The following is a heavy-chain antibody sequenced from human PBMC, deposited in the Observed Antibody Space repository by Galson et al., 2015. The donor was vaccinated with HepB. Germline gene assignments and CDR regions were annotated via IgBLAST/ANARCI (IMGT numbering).Heavy chain of an antibody. V-gene: IGHV1-24*01. CDR1: GYTLTELS. Sequence: SVKVSCKVSGYTLTELSMHWVRQAPGKGLEWMGGFDPEDGETIYAQKFKGRVTMTEDTSTDTAYMELSSLRSEDTAVYYCATRGSYHLDEWELQVPFDYWGQGTRVTVSS. CDR3: ATRGSYHLDEWELQVPFDY. J-gene: IGHJ4*02. CDR2: FDPEDGET. D-gene: IGHD1-26*01.